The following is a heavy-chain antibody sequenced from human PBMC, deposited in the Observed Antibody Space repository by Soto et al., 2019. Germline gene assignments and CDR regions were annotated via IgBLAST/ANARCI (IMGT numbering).Heavy chain of an antibody. CDR1: GGSISSGVYY. Sequence: SETLSLTCTVSGGSISSGVYYWSWIRQHPGKGLEWIGYIYYSGSTYYDPSLKSRVTISVDTSKNQFSLKLSSVTAADTAVYYCASSALAAAGTGWFDPWGQGTLLTF. CDR3: ASSALAAAGTGWFDP. D-gene: IGHD6-13*01. CDR2: IYYSGST. V-gene: IGHV4-31*03. J-gene: IGHJ5*02.